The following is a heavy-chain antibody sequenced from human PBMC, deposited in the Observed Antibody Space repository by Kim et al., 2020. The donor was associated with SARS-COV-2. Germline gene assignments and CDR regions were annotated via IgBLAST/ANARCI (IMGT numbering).Heavy chain of an antibody. CDR1: GFTFSSYG. V-gene: IGHV3-33*06. CDR2: IWYDGSNK. CDR3: AKGQTYSSSWTDL. J-gene: IGHJ5*02. D-gene: IGHD6-13*01. Sequence: GGSLRLSCAASGFTFSSYGMHWVRQAPGKGLEWVAVIWYDGSNKYYADSAKGRFTISRDNSKNKRYLQMNSLRAENTAVWYCAKGQTYSSSWTDLWGQGTLVTVSS.